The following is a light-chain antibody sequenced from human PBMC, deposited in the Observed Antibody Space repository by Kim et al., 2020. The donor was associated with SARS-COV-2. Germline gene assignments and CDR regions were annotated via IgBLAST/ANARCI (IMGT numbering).Light chain of an antibody. J-gene: IGLJ3*02. V-gene: IGLV3-21*04. Sequence: APGEKARITSGGSNIVRKSVPWYQQKPGRAPPLVIYYDSDRPSGSTERFSGSNSGNTAALTTSRVEDGDEADYYCQVWDSSSDHRVFGGGTKLTVL. CDR2: YDS. CDR3: QVWDSSSDHRV. CDR1: NIVRKS.